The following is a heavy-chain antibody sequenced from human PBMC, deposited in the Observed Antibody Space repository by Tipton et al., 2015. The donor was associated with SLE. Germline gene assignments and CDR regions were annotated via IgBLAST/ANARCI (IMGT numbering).Heavy chain of an antibody. Sequence: TLSLTCTVSGGSISSSSYYWGWNRQPPGKGLEWIGSIHYSGSTSYNSSLESRVTISIDTSKSQFSLKLSSVTASDMAEYYCAGTSSSGWYVIDYWGQGTLVTVSS. D-gene: IGHD6-19*01. CDR3: AGTSSSGWYVIDY. J-gene: IGHJ4*02. CDR2: IHYSGST. CDR1: GGSISSSSYY. V-gene: IGHV4-39*01.